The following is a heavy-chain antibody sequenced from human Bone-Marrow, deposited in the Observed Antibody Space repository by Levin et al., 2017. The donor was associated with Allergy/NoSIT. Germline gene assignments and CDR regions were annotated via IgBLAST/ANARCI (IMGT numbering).Heavy chain of an antibody. J-gene: IGHJ3*02. V-gene: IGHV1-69*13. D-gene: IGHD2-15*01. Sequence: ASVKVSCKASGGTFSSYAISWVRQAPGQGLEWMGGIIPIFGTANYAQKFQGRVTITADESTSTAYMELSSLRSEDTAVYYCARDVSGYCSGGSCADAFDSWGQGTMVTVSS. CDR2: IIPIFGTA. CDR1: GGTFSSYA. CDR3: ARDVSGYCSGGSCADAFDS.